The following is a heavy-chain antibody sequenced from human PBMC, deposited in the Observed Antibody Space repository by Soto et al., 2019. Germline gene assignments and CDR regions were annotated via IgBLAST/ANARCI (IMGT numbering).Heavy chain of an antibody. V-gene: IGHV5-51*01. CDR1: GYSFTSYW. CDR2: IYPGDSDT. J-gene: IGHJ6*02. CDR3: ARRHAVVPAAPTYYYGMDV. D-gene: IGHD2-2*01. Sequence: PGESLKISCKGSGYSFTSYWISWVRQMPGKGLEWMGIIYPGDSDTRYSPSFQGQVTISADKSISTAYLQWSSLKASDTAMYYCARRHAVVPAAPTYYYGMDVWGQGTTVTV.